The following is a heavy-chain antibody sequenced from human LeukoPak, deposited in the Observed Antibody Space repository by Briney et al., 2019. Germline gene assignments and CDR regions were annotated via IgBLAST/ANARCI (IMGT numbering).Heavy chain of an antibody. CDR1: GYSISSGYY. CDR2: IYHSGST. D-gene: IGHD3-22*01. J-gene: IGHJ3*02. V-gene: IGHV4-38-2*02. Sequence: PSETLSLTCTVSGYSISSGYYWGWIRPPPGKGLEWIGSIYHSGSTYYNPSLKSRVTISVDTSKNQFSLKLSSVTAADTAVYYCASGYYYDSSGYYSGALDIWGQGTMVTVSS. CDR3: ASGYYYDSSGYYSGALDI.